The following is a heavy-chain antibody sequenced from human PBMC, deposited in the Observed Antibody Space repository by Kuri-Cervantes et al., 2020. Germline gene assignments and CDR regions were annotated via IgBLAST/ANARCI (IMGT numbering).Heavy chain of an antibody. Sequence: SETLSLTCTVSGGSISSTSHYWGWIRQPPGKGLEWIGSIYYTGSTYYNPSLKSRVTISVDTSKNQFSLKLTSVTAADTAVYYCARGYSYGWRWFDPWGQGTLVTVSS. CDR2: IYYTGST. D-gene: IGHD5-18*01. CDR1: GGSISSTSHY. CDR3: ARGYSYGWRWFDP. J-gene: IGHJ5*02. V-gene: IGHV4-39*07.